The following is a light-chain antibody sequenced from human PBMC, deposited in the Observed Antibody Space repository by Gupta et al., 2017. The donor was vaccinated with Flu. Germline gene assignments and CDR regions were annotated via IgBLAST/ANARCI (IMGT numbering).Light chain of an antibody. J-gene: IGKJ4*01. V-gene: IGKV3-11*01. Sequence: LVFTQSPATLSLSPGSRATLSCRASQSVSNYLAWYQQKPGQAPRLLIYDASSRATGSPARFRGSGSGTDFTLTISSLGPEDFAVYYCQQRGNWHITFGGGTKVEI. CDR1: QSVSNY. CDR2: DAS. CDR3: QQRGNWHIT.